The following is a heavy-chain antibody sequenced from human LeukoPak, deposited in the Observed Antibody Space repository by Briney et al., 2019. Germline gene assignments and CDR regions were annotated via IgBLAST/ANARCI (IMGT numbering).Heavy chain of an antibody. D-gene: IGHD2-15*01. CDR2: INQDGGEN. J-gene: IGHJ4*02. Sequence: SGGSLRLSCAASGFTFSTYWMSWVRQAPGKGLEWVANINQDGGENYYVDSVKGRFTISRDNAKNSLYLQMNSLRAEDTAVYYCARYCSGGSCFDYWGQGTLVTVSS. CDR3: ARYCSGGSCFDY. CDR1: GFTFSTYW. V-gene: IGHV3-7*03.